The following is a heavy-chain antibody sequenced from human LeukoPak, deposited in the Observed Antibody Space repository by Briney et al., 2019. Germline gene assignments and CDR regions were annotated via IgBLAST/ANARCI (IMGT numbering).Heavy chain of an antibody. J-gene: IGHJ4*02. CDR3: AHYDGSGYPY. Sequence: ESGPALVKTTQTLTLTCTFSGFSLRSSGVAVGWIRQPPGKALEWLALIYWDDDKRYSPSLKTRLTITKDTSKNQVVLIMTNMDPVDTATYYCAHYDGSGYPYWGQGTLVTVSS. CDR2: IYWDDDK. V-gene: IGHV2-5*02. D-gene: IGHD3-22*01. CDR1: GFSLRSSGVA.